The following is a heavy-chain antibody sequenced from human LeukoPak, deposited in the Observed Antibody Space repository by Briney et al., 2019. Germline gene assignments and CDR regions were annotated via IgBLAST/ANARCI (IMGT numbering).Heavy chain of an antibody. D-gene: IGHD3-22*01. CDR2: IYSGGTT. J-gene: IGHJ4*02. CDR1: GFTFSRYA. CDR3: ARDRGGDSSGYPDY. V-gene: IGHV3-66*01. Sequence: PGGSLRLSCAASGFTFSRYAMSWVRQAPGKGLEWVSVIYSGGTTYYADSVKARFTISRDNSKNTLYLQMNGLRVEDTAVYYCARDRGGDSSGYPDYWGQGTLVTVSS.